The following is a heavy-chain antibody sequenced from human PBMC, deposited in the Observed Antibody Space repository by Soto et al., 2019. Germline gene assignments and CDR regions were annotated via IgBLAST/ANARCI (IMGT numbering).Heavy chain of an antibody. CDR2: ISGSGGST. CDR3: AKVGPPRGGAPTSESRVVTPYYYYGMDV. D-gene: IGHD3-3*01. J-gene: IGHJ6*02. V-gene: IGHV3-23*01. Sequence: EVQLLESGGGLVQPGGSLRLSCAASGFTFSSYAMSWVRQAPGKGLEWVSAISGSGGSTYYADSVKGPFTISRDNSKNTLYLQMNSLRAEETAVYYCAKVGPPRGGAPTSESRVVTPYYYYGMDVWGQGTTVTVAS. CDR1: GFTFSSYA.